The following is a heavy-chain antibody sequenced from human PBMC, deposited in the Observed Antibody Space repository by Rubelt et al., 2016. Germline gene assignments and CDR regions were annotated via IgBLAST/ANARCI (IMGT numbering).Heavy chain of an antibody. J-gene: IGHJ4*02. D-gene: IGHD1-1*01. CDR3: ASITTAW. CDR2: IKQDGSEE. Sequence: EVQLVESGGGLVQPGGSLRLSCAASGFTFSSNWMSWVRQAPGKGLEWVANIKQDGSEEYYVVSVKGRFTISRDNAKNSLYLQMNSLRAEDTAVYYCASITTAWWGQGTLVTVSS. V-gene: IGHV3-7*01. CDR1: GFTFSSNW.